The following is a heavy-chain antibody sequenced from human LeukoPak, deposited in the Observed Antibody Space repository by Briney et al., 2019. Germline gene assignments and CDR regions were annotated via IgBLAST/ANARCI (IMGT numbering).Heavy chain of an antibody. J-gene: IGHJ2*01. Sequence: PSETLSLTFALAGYSISSGYYWGWIRQPPGKGREWIGSIYHTGSTNYNPSLKSRVTISVDTSKNQFSRKRSSVTPEDTAVYYCARQPCSGEYYYDSSGYYAGCWYFDLWGRGTLVSVSS. CDR1: GYSISSGYY. V-gene: IGHV4-38-2*01. CDR3: ARQPCSGEYYYDSSGYYAGCWYFDL. D-gene: IGHD3-22*01. CDR2: IYHTGST.